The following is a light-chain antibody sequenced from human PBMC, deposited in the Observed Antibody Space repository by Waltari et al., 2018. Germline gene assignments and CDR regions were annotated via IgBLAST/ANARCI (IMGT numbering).Light chain of an antibody. CDR3: QAWDSLVV. V-gene: IGLV3-1*01. Sequence: SYDLTQPPSVSVSPGQTATITCSGDQLGDKYVCWYHKKPGQSPVLIIYEDSKRPSGIPERYSGSTSGNTATLTISETQAMDEGDYYCQAWDSLVVFGGGTKLTVL. J-gene: IGLJ2*01. CDR2: EDS. CDR1: QLGDKY.